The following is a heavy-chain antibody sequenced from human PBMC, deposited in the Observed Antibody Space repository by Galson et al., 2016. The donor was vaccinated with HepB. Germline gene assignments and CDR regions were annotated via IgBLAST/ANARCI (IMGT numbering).Heavy chain of an antibody. Sequence: SLRLSCAASGFTVSNNYMRWVRQAPGKGLEWVSLIYSGGSTYYAAPVKGRFTISRDSSKNTLYLQMNSLRAEDTAVYYCARNRNCSGGSCYGPWGQGTLVTVSS. CDR2: IYSGGST. J-gene: IGHJ5*02. CDR1: GFTVSNNY. V-gene: IGHV3-66*01. CDR3: ARNRNCSGGSCYGP. D-gene: IGHD2-15*01.